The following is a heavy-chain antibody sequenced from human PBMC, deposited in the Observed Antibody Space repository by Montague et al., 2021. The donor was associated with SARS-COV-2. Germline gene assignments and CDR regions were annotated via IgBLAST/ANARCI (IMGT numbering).Heavy chain of an antibody. CDR2: IYHGGST. CDR1: GDSISSSNW. J-gene: IGHJ4*02. V-gene: IGHV4-4*02. Sequence: SETLSLTCAVSGDSISSSNWWSWVSQLTGKGLEWTGEIYHGGSTNYNPSLKSRVTMSIDESRNQFSLSLSSLTAADTAVYYCARLDGLGYWGQGTLVAVSS. D-gene: IGHD3/OR15-3a*01. CDR3: ARLDGLGY.